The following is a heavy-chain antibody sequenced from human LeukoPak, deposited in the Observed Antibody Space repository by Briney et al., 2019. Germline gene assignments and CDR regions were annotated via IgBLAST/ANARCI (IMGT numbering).Heavy chain of an antibody. CDR2: TIPIFGTA. CDR1: GGTFSSYA. Sequence: ASVKVSCKASGGTFSSYAISWVRQAPGQGLEWMGGTIPIFGTANYAQKFQGRVTITADESTSTAYMELSSLRSEDTVVYYCARGIAAAGPYYYGMDVWGQGTTVTVSS. J-gene: IGHJ6*02. CDR3: ARGIAAAGPYYYGMDV. D-gene: IGHD6-13*01. V-gene: IGHV1-69*13.